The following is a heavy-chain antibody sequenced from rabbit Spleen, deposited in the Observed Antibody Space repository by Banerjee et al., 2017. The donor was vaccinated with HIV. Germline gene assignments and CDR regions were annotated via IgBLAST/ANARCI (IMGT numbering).Heavy chain of an antibody. CDR1: GFSFSNKDV. CDR3: AREGPRSTFAFDL. D-gene: IGHD7-1*01. V-gene: IGHV1S45*01. J-gene: IGHJ4*01. CDR2: INAYTGKP. Sequence: QEQLVESGGGLVMPEGSLTLTCKASGFSFSNKDVMCWVRQAPGKGLEWIACINAYTGKPVYATWAKGRFTISRTSSTTVTLQMTSLTAADTAIYFCAREGPRSTFAFDLWGQGTLVTVS.